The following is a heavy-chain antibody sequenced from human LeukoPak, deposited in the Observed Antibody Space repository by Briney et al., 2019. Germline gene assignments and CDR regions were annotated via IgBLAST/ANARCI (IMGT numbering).Heavy chain of an antibody. CDR2: IIPIFGTA. D-gene: IGHD3-10*01. CDR1: GGTFSSYA. CDR3: ARATYGSGSSPFDY. V-gene: IGHV1-69*06. J-gene: IGHJ4*02. Sequence: ASVKVSCKASGGTFSSYAISWVRQAPGQGLEWMGGIIPIFGTANYAQKFQGRVTITADKSTSTAYMELSSLRSEDTAVYYCARATYGSGSSPFDYWGQGTLVTVSS.